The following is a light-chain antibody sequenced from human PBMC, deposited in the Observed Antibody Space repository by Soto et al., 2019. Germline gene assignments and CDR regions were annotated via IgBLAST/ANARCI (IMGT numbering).Light chain of an antibody. V-gene: IGLV2-14*01. CDR3: SSYTTSSTLNV. Sequence: QSVLAQPASVSGSPGQSITISCTGTSSDVGGYDYVSWYQQHPGKAPKLMIYEVSNRPSGTSNRFSGSKSGNTASLTISGLQAEEEADYYCSSYTTSSTLNVFGTGTKVTVL. CDR2: EVS. CDR1: SSDVGGYDY. J-gene: IGLJ1*01.